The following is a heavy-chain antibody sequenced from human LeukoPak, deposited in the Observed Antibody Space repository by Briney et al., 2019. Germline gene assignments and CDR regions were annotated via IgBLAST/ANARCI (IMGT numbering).Heavy chain of an antibody. Sequence: SETLSLTCAVSGGSISSSSYYWGWIRQPPGKGLEWIGSMYYSGSTYYNPSLKSRVTISVDTSKNQFSLKLSSVTAADTALYYRARHSSLRTFDYWGQGTLVTVSS. CDR3: ARHSSLRTFDY. CDR1: GGSISSSSYY. CDR2: MYYSGST. V-gene: IGHV4-39*01. J-gene: IGHJ4*02. D-gene: IGHD1-1*01.